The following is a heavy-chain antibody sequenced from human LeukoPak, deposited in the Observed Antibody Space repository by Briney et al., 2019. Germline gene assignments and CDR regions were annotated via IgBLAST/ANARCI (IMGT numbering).Heavy chain of an antibody. J-gene: IGHJ4*02. Sequence: SETLSLICTVSGDSISSYYWSWIRQPPGKGLEWIGYIYYSGSTNYNPSLKSRVTISVDTSKNQYSLKLSSVTAADTAVYYCARGVSSSRSPDYWGQGTLVTVSS. CDR1: GDSISSYY. CDR3: ARGVSSSRSPDY. V-gene: IGHV4-59*01. D-gene: IGHD6-13*01. CDR2: IYYSGST.